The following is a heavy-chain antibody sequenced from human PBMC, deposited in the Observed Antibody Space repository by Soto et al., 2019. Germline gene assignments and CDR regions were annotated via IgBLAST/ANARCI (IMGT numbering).Heavy chain of an antibody. CDR3: ARDPGSSGWYPFDY. V-gene: IGHV3-23*01. D-gene: IGHD6-19*01. CDR1: GFTFSNHA. J-gene: IGHJ4*02. Sequence: GGSLRLSCTASGFTFSNHAMSWVRQAPGKGLEWVSAISDDGNSTSHAHSVQGRFIISRDNSKNTLYLQMNSLRAEDTAVYYCARDPGSSGWYPFDYWGQGTLVTVSS. CDR2: ISDDGNST.